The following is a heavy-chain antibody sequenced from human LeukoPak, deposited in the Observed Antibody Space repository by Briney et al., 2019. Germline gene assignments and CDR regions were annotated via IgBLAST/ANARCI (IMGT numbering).Heavy chain of an antibody. D-gene: IGHD3-3*01. CDR2: IHTSGST. CDR3: ARESGYFNWFDP. Sequence: PSETLSLTCTVSGGSISSGSYCWSWIRQPAGKGLEWIGRIHTSGSTNCNPSLKSRVTISADTSKNQFSLKLNSVTVADTAVYYCARESGYFNWFDPWGQGTLVTVSS. J-gene: IGHJ5*02. V-gene: IGHV4-61*02. CDR1: GGSISSGSYC.